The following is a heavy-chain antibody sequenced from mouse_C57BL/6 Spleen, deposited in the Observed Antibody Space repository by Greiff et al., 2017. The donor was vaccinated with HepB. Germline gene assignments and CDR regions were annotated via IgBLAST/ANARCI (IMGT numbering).Heavy chain of an antibody. J-gene: IGHJ3*01. CDR2: IRNKANGYTK. V-gene: IGHV7-3*01. CDR3: ARSDSSGPFAY. D-gene: IGHD3-2*02. Sequence: EVMLVESGGGLVQPGGSLSLSCAASGFTFTDYYMSWVRQPPGKALEWLGFIRNKANGYTKEYSASVKGRFTISRDNSQSILYLQMNALRAEDSATYYCARSDSSGPFAYWGQGTLVTVSA. CDR1: GFTFTDYY.